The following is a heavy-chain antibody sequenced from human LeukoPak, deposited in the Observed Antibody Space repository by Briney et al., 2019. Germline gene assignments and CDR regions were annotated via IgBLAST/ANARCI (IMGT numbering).Heavy chain of an antibody. CDR3: ARSGCGGDCYSIAYYFDY. CDR1: GGSISSGGYY. J-gene: IGHJ4*02. D-gene: IGHD2-21*02. Sequence: SETLSLTCTVSGGSISSGGYYWSWIRQHPGKGLEWIGYIYYSGSTYYNPSLKSRVTISVDTSKNQFSLKLSSVTAADTAVYYCARSGCGGDCYSIAYYFDYWGQGTLVTVSS. V-gene: IGHV4-31*03. CDR2: IYYSGST.